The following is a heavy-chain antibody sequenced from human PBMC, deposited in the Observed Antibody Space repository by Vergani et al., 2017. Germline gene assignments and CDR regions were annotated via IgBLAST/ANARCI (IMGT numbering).Heavy chain of an antibody. CDR2: IIPIFGTA. Sequence: QVQLVQSGAEVKKPGSSVKVSCKASGGTFSSYAISWVRQAPGQGLEWMGGIIPIFGTANYAQKFQGRVTITADGSTSTAYMELNSLRSEDTTMYYCAKERLWVGFDPWGQGTLVTVSS. D-gene: IGHD1-1*01. V-gene: IGHV1-69*12. CDR1: GGTFSSYA. J-gene: IGHJ5*02. CDR3: AKERLWVGFDP.